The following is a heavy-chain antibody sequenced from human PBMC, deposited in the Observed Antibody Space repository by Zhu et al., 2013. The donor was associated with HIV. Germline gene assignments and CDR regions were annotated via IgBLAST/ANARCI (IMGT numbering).Heavy chain of an antibody. CDR3: ARRYYYESGSYLGHFDY. Sequence: QVQLVQSGAEVKKPGASVKVSCKASGYNFITYTISWVRQAPGQGLEWMGWISTSNPNTNYAKKFQGRVTMTTDSSTTTADMELRGLTSEDTAVYYCARRYYYESGSYLGHFDYWGQGTRVIVSS. D-gene: IGHD3-22*01. CDR1: GYNFITYT. J-gene: IGHJ4*02. CDR2: ISTSNPNT. V-gene: IGHV1-18*01.